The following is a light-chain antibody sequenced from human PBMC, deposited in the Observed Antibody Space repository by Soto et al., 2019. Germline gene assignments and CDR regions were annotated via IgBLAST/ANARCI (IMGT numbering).Light chain of an antibody. CDR3: QQSYSTPPWT. V-gene: IGKV1-39*01. CDR2: AAS. J-gene: IGKJ1*01. CDR1: QSIGDN. Sequence: DIQMTQSPSTLSASVGDRVTITCRASQSIGDNLNWYQQKPGTAPHLLIYAASSLQSGVPSRFSGSGSGTDFTLTISSLQPEDFATYYCQQSYSTPPWTFGQGTKVDIK.